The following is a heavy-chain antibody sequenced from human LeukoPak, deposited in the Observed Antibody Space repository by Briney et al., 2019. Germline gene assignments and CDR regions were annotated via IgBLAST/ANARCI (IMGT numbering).Heavy chain of an antibody. Sequence: SETLSLTCAVSGYSISTGYHWGWIRQSPGTGLEWIGSIYHSGNTYYNPSLKSRVTISVDTSKNQFSLKLSSVTAAYTAVYYCARELLGHCTGGSCSRHRYFDFWGQGTLVTVSS. CDR2: IYHSGNT. CDR3: ARELLGHCTGGSCSRHRYFDF. V-gene: IGHV4-38-2*02. J-gene: IGHJ4*02. CDR1: GYSISTGYH. D-gene: IGHD2-15*01.